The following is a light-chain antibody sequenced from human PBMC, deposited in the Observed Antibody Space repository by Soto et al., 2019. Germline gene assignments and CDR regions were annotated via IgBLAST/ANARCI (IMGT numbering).Light chain of an antibody. CDR2: DAS. J-gene: IGKJ3*01. CDR3: QQRSNWPAVT. Sequence: EIVLTQSPATLSLSPGERATLSCRASQSVSSYLAWYQQRPGQAPRLLIYDASSRATGIPARFSGSGSGTDFTRTISSLEPEDFAVYSCQQRSNWPAVTFGPGTQVDIK. CDR1: QSVSSY. V-gene: IGKV3-11*01.